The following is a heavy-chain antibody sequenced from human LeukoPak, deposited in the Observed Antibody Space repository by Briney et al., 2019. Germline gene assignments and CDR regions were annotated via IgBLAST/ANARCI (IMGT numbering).Heavy chain of an antibody. Sequence: SETLSLTCTVSGGSISSYYWSWIRQPPGKGLEWIGYIYYSGSTKYNPSLTSRVTISVDTSKNQFSLKLSSVTAADTAVYYCAREQWLGENYYYGMDIWGQGTTVTVSS. J-gene: IGHJ6*02. V-gene: IGHV4-59*01. D-gene: IGHD6-19*01. CDR2: IYYSGST. CDR3: AREQWLGENYYYGMDI. CDR1: GGSISSYY.